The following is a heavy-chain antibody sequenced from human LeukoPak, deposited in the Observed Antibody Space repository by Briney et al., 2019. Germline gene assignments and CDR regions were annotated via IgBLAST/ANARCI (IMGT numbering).Heavy chain of an antibody. J-gene: IGHJ4*02. V-gene: IGHV1-8*01. CDR3: ARGVSAGVDY. Sequence: ASVKVSCKTSGYTFTNFDINWVRLATGQGLEWMGWMNPVSGDTGYAQKFQGRVTMTRDTSISTTYMELSSLRSEDTAVYYCARGVSAGVDYWGQGTLVTVSS. CDR2: MNPVSGDT. D-gene: IGHD6-13*01. CDR1: GYTFTNFD.